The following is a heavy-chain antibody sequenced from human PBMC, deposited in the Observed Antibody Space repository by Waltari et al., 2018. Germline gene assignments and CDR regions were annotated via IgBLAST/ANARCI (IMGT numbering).Heavy chain of an antibody. CDR3: ATFGGNSNWFDP. J-gene: IGHJ5*02. D-gene: IGHD1-7*01. Sequence: QVQLVQSGAEVKNPGSTLKVSCKTSGCAFSTYAISWVRQAPGQGLEWMGIIPISGTADYSQKFQGRITITADESTSTAYMELSGLKSDDTAVYYCATFGGNSNWFDPWGQGTLVTVSS. V-gene: IGHV1-69*01. CDR2: IIPISGTA. CDR1: GCAFSTYA.